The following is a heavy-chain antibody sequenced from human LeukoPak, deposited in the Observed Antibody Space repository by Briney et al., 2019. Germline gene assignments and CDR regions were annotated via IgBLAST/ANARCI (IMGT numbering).Heavy chain of an antibody. D-gene: IGHD7-27*01. CDR2: IYYSGKT. Sequence: SETLSLTCTVSGDSISNYDWSWIRQPPGKGLEWIGYIYYSGKTNYNPSLRRRVTISVDTSKKQVSLKMNSVTAADTAVYYCERATNWGSHVDYWGQGTLVTVSS. J-gene: IGHJ4*02. CDR3: ERATNWGSHVDY. V-gene: IGHV4-59*01. CDR1: GDSISNYD.